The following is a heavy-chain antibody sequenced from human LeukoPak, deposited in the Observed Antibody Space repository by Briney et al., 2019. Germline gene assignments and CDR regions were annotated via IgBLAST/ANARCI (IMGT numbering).Heavy chain of an antibody. CDR3: ARRGTLGYCSGGSCYGPGGPGDY. J-gene: IGHJ4*02. Sequence: GESLKISCKGSGYSFTSYWIGWVRQMPGKGLEWMGIIYPGDSDTRYSPSFQGQVTISADKSISTAYLQWSSLRASDTAMYYCARRGTLGYCSGGSCYGPGGPGDYWGQRTLVTVSS. V-gene: IGHV5-51*01. D-gene: IGHD2-15*01. CDR2: IYPGDSDT. CDR1: GYSFTSYW.